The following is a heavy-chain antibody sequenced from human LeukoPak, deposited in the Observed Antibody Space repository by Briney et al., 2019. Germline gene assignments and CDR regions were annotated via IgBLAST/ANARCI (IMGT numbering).Heavy chain of an antibody. Sequence: PSETLSLTCTVSGGSISSSSYYWGWIRQPPGKGLEWIGSIYYSGSTYYNPSLKSRVTISVDTSKNQFSLKLSSVTAADTAVYYCARDSLLVYDILTGHYYFDYWGQGSLVTVSS. J-gene: IGHJ4*02. CDR2: IYYSGST. D-gene: IGHD3-9*01. CDR3: ARDSLLVYDILTGHYYFDY. CDR1: GGSISSSSYY. V-gene: IGHV4-39*07.